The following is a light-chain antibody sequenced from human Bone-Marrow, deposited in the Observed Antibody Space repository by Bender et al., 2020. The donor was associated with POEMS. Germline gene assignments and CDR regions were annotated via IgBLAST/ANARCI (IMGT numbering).Light chain of an antibody. V-gene: IGLV2-23*01. CDR3: CSYAGGTSLL. CDR1: SSDIGYYNY. CDR2: HDT. J-gene: IGLJ3*02. Sequence: QSALTQPPSASGSPGQSVTISCTGTSSDIGYYNYVSWYRQYPGKAPKLMIFHDTERPSGVSNRFSGSKSGNTASLTISDLQSEDEADYYYCSYAGGTSLLFGGGTKLTVL.